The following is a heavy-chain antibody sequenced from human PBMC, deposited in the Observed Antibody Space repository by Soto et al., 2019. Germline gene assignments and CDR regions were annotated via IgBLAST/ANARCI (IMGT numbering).Heavy chain of an antibody. Sequence: EVQLVESGGGLVQPGGPLRLSCAASGFNFNNAYMNWVRQAPGKGLEWVGRIKSKTDGGTIDYNAPVKDRFTISRDDSKNTLYLQMSSLEIEDTAVYYCTTDRYWGQGTLVTVSS. CDR2: IKSKTDGGTI. V-gene: IGHV3-15*07. CDR3: TTDRY. CDR1: GFNFNNAY. J-gene: IGHJ4*02.